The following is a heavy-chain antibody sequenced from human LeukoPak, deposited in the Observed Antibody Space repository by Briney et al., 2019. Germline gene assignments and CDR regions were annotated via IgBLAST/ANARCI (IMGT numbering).Heavy chain of an antibody. CDR2: IYYSGST. J-gene: IGHJ4*02. V-gene: IGHV4-59*01. CDR3: ARGYSGYDPHPAD. Sequence: SETLSLTCTVSGGSISSYYWSWIRQPPGKGLEWIGYIYYSGSTNYNPSLKSRVTISVDTSKNQFSLKLSSMTAADTAVYYCARGYSGYDPHPADWGQGTLVTVSS. D-gene: IGHD5-12*01. CDR1: GGSISSYY.